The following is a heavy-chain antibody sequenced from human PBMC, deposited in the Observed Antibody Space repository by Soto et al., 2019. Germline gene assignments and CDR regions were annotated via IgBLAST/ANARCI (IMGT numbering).Heavy chain of an antibody. D-gene: IGHD4-17*01. CDR2: INHSGST. V-gene: IGHV4-34*01. CDR1: GGSFSGYY. Sequence: SETLSLTCAVYGGSFSGYYWSWIRQPPGKGLEWIGEINHSGSTKYNPSLKSRVTISVDTSKNQFSLMLSSVTAADTAVYYCARADDYGKNWFDPWGQGTLVTVSS. J-gene: IGHJ5*02. CDR3: ARADDYGKNWFDP.